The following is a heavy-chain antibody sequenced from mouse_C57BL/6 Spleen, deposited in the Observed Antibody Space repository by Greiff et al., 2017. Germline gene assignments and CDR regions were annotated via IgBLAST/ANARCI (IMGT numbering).Heavy chain of an antibody. Sequence: QVQLQQPGAELVRPGSSVKLSCKASGYTFTSYWMDWVKQRPGQGLEWIGNIYPSDSETHYNQKFKDKATLTVDKSSSTAYMQLSSLTSEDSAVYYCARRGQLRLQAMDYWGQGTTVTVAS. J-gene: IGHJ4*01. CDR3: ARRGQLRLQAMDY. CDR1: GYTFTSYW. V-gene: IGHV1-61*01. D-gene: IGHD3-2*02. CDR2: IYPSDSET.